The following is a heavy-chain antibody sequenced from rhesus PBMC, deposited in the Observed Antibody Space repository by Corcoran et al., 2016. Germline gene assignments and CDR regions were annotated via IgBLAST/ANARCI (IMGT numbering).Heavy chain of an antibody. Sequence: QVQLQESGPAVVKPSETLSLTCAVPGGSISSSNWWSWIRQSPGKGLEWIGGIYGSGGSTEYNPSLKSRVTISTDTAKNQFSLKLSSVTAADTAVYYCARRGSSWSFDYWGQGVLVTVSS. CDR1: GGSISSSNW. V-gene: IGHV4-93*02. CDR3: ARRGSSWSFDY. J-gene: IGHJ4*01. CDR2: IYGSGGST. D-gene: IGHD6-13*01.